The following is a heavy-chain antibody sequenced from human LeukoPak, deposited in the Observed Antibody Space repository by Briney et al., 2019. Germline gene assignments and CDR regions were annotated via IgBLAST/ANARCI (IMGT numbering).Heavy chain of an antibody. Sequence: PGGSLRLSCAASGFTFSSYGMHWVRQAPGKGLEWVAVISYDGSDKYYADSVKGRFTISRDNSKNTLYLQMSSLRPEDTAVYYCAKAFYYFDFWGQGTLVTVSS. J-gene: IGHJ4*02. CDR2: ISYDGSDK. CDR1: GFTFSSYG. V-gene: IGHV3-30*18. D-gene: IGHD3-16*01. CDR3: AKAFYYFDF.